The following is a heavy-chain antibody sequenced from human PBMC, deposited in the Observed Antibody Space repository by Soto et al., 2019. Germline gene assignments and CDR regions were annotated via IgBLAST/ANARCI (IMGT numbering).Heavy chain of an antibody. Sequence: QVQLQESGPGLVKPSQTLSLTCTVSGGSISSGNYYWSWIRQHPGKCLEWIGYIYFSGSTYYNPSLKSRVTISVDTSKSHFSLKLSSVTAADTAVYYCARYFTTWTPFDYWGQGTLVTVSS. CDR2: IYFSGST. J-gene: IGHJ4*02. CDR1: GGSISSGNYY. CDR3: ARYFTTWTPFDY. D-gene: IGHD1-1*01. V-gene: IGHV4-31*03.